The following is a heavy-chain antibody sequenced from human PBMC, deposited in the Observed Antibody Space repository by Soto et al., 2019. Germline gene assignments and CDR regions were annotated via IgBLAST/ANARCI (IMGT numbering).Heavy chain of an antibody. V-gene: IGHV3-74*01. CDR1: GFTFSSYW. J-gene: IGHJ5*02. CDR2: INSDGSST. Sequence: GGSLRLSCAASGFTFSSYWMHWVRQAPGKGLVWVSRINSDGSSTSYADSVKGRFTVSRDNAKNTLYLQMNSLRAEDTAVYYCAREGLVRGVNPPYNWFDPWGQGTLVTVSS. CDR3: AREGLVRGVNPPYNWFDP. D-gene: IGHD3-10*01.